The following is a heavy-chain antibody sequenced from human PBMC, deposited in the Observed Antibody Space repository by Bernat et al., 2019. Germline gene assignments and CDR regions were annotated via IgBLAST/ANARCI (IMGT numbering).Heavy chain of an antibody. J-gene: IGHJ4*02. D-gene: IGHD1-26*01. CDR2: IKQDGSEK. Sequence: EVQLAESGGGLVQPGGSLKLSCAASGLTFSDSTMQWVRQASGKGLEWVANIKQDGSEKYYVDSVKGRFTISRDNAKNSLYLQMNSLRAEDTAVYYCAKEKGGNYMPLDYWGQGTLVTVSS. V-gene: IGHV3-7*01. CDR3: AKEKGGNYMPLDY. CDR1: GLTFSDST.